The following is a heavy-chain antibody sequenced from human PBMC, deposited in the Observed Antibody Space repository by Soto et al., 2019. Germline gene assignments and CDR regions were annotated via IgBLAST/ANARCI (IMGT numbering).Heavy chain of an antibody. CDR2: IIPILGIA. V-gene: IGHV1-69*08. Sequence: QVQLVQSGAEVKKPGSSVKVSCKASGGTFSSYTISWVRQAPGQGLEWMGRIIPILGIANYAQKFQGRVTITADKSTSKGYMELSSLRSEDTAVYYCARDPGIVGATESRDAGTFDYWGQGTLVTVSS. J-gene: IGHJ4*02. D-gene: IGHD1-26*01. CDR1: GGTFSSYT. CDR3: ARDPGIVGATESRDAGTFDY.